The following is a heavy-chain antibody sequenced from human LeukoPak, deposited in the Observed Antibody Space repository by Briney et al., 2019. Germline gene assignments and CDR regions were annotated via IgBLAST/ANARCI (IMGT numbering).Heavy chain of an antibody. CDR2: ISWDGGST. Sequence: ETLSLTCTVSGGSISSYYWSWIRQPPGKGLEWVSLISWDGGSTYYADSVKGRFTISRDNSKNSLYLQMNSLRAEDTALYYCAKDNRLSSGLDYWGQGTLVTVSS. D-gene: IGHD6-19*01. J-gene: IGHJ4*02. V-gene: IGHV3-43D*03. CDR3: AKDNRLSSGLDY. CDR1: GGSISSYY.